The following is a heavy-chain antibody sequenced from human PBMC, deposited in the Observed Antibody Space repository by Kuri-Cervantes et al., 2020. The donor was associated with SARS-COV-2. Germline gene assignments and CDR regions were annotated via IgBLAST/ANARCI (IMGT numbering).Heavy chain of an antibody. V-gene: IGHV3-21*01. Sequence: GESLKISCAASGFTFSSYWMSWVRQAPGKGLEWVSYISSSSSYIYYADSLKGRFTISRDNAKNSLYLQMNSLRAEDTAVYYCARDFKLRVEYSSSSQYFYYMGVWGKGTTVTVSS. CDR1: GFTFSSYW. CDR2: ISSSSSYI. J-gene: IGHJ6*03. D-gene: IGHD6-6*01. CDR3: ARDFKLRVEYSSSSQYFYYMGV.